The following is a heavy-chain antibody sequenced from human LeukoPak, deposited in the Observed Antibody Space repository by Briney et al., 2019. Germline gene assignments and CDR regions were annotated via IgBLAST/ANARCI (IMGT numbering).Heavy chain of an antibody. CDR2: ISGSGSST. CDR3: AKGSDYYDSSGDY. D-gene: IGHD3-22*01. Sequence: PGGSLRLSCAASGFTFNNYAMSWVRQAPGKGLEWVSAISGSGSSTYYADSVKGRFTISRDNSKNTLYLQMNSLRAEDTAVYYCAKGSDYYDSSGDYWGQGTLVTVSS. V-gene: IGHV3-23*01. J-gene: IGHJ4*02. CDR1: GFTFNNYA.